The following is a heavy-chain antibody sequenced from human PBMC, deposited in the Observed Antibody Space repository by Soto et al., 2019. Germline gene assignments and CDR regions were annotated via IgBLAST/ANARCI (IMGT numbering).Heavy chain of an antibody. CDR1: GFSLSTSGVA. CDR3: AHRGLDSSGYLNWFDP. J-gene: IGHJ5*02. CDR2: IYWDDDK. V-gene: IGHV2-5*02. Sequence: GSGPTLVNPTQTLTLTCTFSGFSLSTSGVAVGWIRQPPGKALEWLALIYWDDDKRYSPSLKTRLTTTKDTSKNQVVLTMTNMDPVDTATYYCAHRGLDSSGYLNWFDPWGQGTLVTVSS. D-gene: IGHD3-22*01.